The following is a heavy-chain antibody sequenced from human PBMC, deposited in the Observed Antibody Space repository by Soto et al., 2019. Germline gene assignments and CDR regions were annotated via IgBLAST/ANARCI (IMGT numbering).Heavy chain of an antibody. D-gene: IGHD4-4*01. CDR1: GGSISSGGYY. CDR3: ARDGYSNSLRYYYGMDV. J-gene: IGHJ6*02. CDR2: IYYSGST. Sequence: SETLSLTCTVSGGSISSGGYYWSWIRQHPGKGLEWIGYIYYSGSTYYNPSLKSRVTISVDTSKNQFSLKLSSVTAADTAVYYCARDGYSNSLRYYYGMDVWGQGTTVTVSS. V-gene: IGHV4-31*03.